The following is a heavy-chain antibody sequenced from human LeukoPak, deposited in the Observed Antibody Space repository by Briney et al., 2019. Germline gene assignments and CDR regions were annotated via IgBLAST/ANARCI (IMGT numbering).Heavy chain of an antibody. CDR2: IRSGGYHT. CDR3: AKPSGSGVDY. CDR1: GFVFDDYD. V-gene: IGHV3-30*02. J-gene: IGHJ4*02. Sequence: GGSLRLSCGASGFVFDDYDMHWVRQAPGKGLEWVAFIRSGGYHTYYTDSVKGRFIITRDNFKNTLYLQMNSLRLEDMAVYYCAKPSGSGVDYWGRGTRVTVSS. D-gene: IGHD1-26*01.